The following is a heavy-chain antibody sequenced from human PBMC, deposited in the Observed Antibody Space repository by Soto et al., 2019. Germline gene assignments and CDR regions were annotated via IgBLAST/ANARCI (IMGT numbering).Heavy chain of an antibody. CDR1: GYTFTMYA. V-gene: IGHV1-18*04. CDR2: ISAYNGNT. CDR3: ARSPEATGTGWFDP. Sequence: SVKVSCKASGYTFTMYAISWVRHAPGQGLEWMGWISAYNGNTNYAQKFQGRVTMTTDTSTSTAYMEVRSLRSDDTATYYCARSPEATGTGWFDPWGQLSLVTGSS. D-gene: IGHD6-13*01. J-gene: IGHJ5*02.